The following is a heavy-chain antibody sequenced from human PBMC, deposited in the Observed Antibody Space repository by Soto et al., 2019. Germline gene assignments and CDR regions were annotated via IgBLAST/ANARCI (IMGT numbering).Heavy chain of an antibody. CDR2: IVPIPGKA. Sequence: QVQLVQSGAEVKKPGSSVTVSCKASGGRFTDYAVTWVRQAPGQGLEWMGRIVPIPGKAKYAQKFQDRLTITADKCTNTAYMELRSLRSEDTAVYYCAGEPTVNINWGYYFDYWGQGTLVTVSS. D-gene: IGHD4-4*01. CDR3: AGEPTVNINWGYYFDY. J-gene: IGHJ4*02. CDR1: GGRFTDYA. V-gene: IGHV1-69*04.